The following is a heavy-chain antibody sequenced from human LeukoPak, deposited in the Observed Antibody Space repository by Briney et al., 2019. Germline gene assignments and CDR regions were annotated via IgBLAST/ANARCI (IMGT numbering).Heavy chain of an antibody. CDR3: ARSGEGTIFGVVIHYYYYYGMDV. V-gene: IGHV1-46*01. Sequence: ASVKVSCKASGYTFTSYYMHWVRQAPGQGLEWMGIINPSGGSTSYAQKFQGRVTMTRDTSTSTVYMELSSLRSEDTAVYYCARSGEGTIFGVVIHYYYYYGMDVWGQGTTVTVSS. CDR1: GYTFTSYY. CDR2: INPSGGST. J-gene: IGHJ6*02. D-gene: IGHD3-3*01.